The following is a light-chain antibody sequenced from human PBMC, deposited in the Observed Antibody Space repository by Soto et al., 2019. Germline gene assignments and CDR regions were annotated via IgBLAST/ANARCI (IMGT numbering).Light chain of an antibody. V-gene: IGKV3-11*01. CDR3: QQRSNWPPYT. J-gene: IGKJ2*01. CDR1: QSVSSY. Sequence: EIVLTQSPATLSLSPGERATLSCRASQSVSSYLAWYQQKPGQAPRLLIYDASNMATGIPARFSGSGSGTDFPLTIISVEPEDFAVYYCQQRSNWPPYTFGQGTKLEIK. CDR2: DAS.